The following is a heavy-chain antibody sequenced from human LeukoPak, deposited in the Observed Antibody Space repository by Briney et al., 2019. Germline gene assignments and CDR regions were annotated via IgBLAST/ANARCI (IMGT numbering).Heavy chain of an antibody. CDR1: GFTFSSYS. CDR2: ISSSSSYI. J-gene: IGHJ5*02. V-gene: IGHV3-21*01. CDR3: ARVEAVAGIRWFDP. D-gene: IGHD6-19*01. Sequence: GGSLRLSCAASGFTFSSYSMNWVRQAPGKGLEWVSSISSSSSYIYYADSVKGRFTISRDNAKNSLYLQMNSLRAEDTAVYYCARVEAVAGIRWFDPWGQGTLVTVSS.